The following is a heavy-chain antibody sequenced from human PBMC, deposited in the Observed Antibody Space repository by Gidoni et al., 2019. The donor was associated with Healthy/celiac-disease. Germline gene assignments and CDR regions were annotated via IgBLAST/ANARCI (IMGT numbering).Heavy chain of an antibody. D-gene: IGHD4-17*01. CDR1: GYTFPRFY. J-gene: IGHJ6*02. CDR2: SNPSGGST. Sequence: QVQLVQSGAEVKKPGASVKVSFKASGYTFPRFYLHWVRQAPGQGLEWMGISNPSGGSTSYAQKFQGRVTMTRDTSTSTVYMELSSLRSEDTAVYYCARERIDGDYDNYYYGMDVWGQGTTVTVSS. V-gene: IGHV1-46*03. CDR3: ARERIDGDYDNYYYGMDV.